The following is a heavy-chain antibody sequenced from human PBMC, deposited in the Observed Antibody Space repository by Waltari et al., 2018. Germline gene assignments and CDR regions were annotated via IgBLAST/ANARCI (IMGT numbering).Heavy chain of an antibody. CDR1: GFTFSSYA. J-gene: IGHJ4*02. Sequence: EVQLLESGGGLVQPGGSLRLSCAASGFTFSSYAMSWVRQAPGKGLEWVSAISGSGGSTYYADSVKGRFTSSRDNSKNTLYLQMNSLRAEDTAVYYCAKVIAVAGTYFDYWGQGTLVTVSS. V-gene: IGHV3-23*01. CDR2: ISGSGGST. D-gene: IGHD6-19*01. CDR3: AKVIAVAGTYFDY.